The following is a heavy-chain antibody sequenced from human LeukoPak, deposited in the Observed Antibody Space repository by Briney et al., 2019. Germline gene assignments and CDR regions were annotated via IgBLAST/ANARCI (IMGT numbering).Heavy chain of an antibody. Sequence: GGSLRLSCAASGFTFSGYSMNWVRQAPEKGLEWVSSISSGSSFIYYADSVKGRFTVSRDNAKNSLYLQMNSLRAEDTAVYYCVRDQGGERWFDPWGQGTLVTVSS. J-gene: IGHJ5*02. CDR1: GFTFSGYS. V-gene: IGHV3-21*01. CDR3: VRDQGGERWFDP. D-gene: IGHD1-26*01. CDR2: ISSGSSFI.